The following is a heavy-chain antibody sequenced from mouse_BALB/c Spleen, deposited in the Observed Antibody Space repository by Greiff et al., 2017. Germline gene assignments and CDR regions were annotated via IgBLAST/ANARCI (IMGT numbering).Heavy chain of an antibody. CDR2: IDPANGNT. CDR3: ARAGTTTVVGDY. D-gene: IGHD1-1*01. J-gene: IGHJ4*01. V-gene: IGHV14-3*02. CDR1: GFNIKDTY. Sequence: VQLQQSGAELVKPGASVKLSCTASGFNIKDTYMHWVKQRPEQGLEWIGRIDPANGNTKYDPKFQGKATITADTSSNTAYLQLSSLTSEDTAVYYCARAGTTTVVGDYWGQGTSVTVSA.